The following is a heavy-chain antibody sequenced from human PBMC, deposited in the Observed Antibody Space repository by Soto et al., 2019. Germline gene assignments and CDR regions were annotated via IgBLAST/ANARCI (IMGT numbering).Heavy chain of an antibody. D-gene: IGHD3-3*01. J-gene: IGHJ3*02. V-gene: IGHV1-2*02. Sequence: QLHLVQSGAVVKKPGASVTVSCSASGYPVTAYYMHWVRQAPGRGLEWMGGINPATGAAKYTQTFQGRGTLARDTSKRTGFMELRGLTSEETAVFFCARGGGVGVAGSAAFDMWGQGTLVTVSS. CDR1: GYPVTAYY. CDR2: INPATGAA. CDR3: ARGGGVGVAGSAAFDM.